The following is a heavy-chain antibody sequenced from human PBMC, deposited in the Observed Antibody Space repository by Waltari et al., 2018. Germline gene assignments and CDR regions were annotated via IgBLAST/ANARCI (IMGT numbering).Heavy chain of an antibody. V-gene: IGHV4-59*01. J-gene: IGHJ5*02. Sequence: QVQLQESGPGLVKPSETLSLTCTVSGGSISRYYWSWIRQPPGKGLEWIGYIYYSGSTNYNPSLKSRVTISVDTSKNQFSLKLSSVTAADTAVYYCARGRGWFDPWGQGTLVTVSS. CDR2: IYYSGST. CDR1: GGSISRYY. D-gene: IGHD3-16*01. CDR3: ARGRGWFDP.